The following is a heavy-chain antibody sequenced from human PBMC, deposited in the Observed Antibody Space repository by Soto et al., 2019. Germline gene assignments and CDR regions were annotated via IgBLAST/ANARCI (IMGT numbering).Heavy chain of an antibody. CDR3: ARLQAAAGDNDLTFDY. CDR1: GYSFTNYW. D-gene: IGHD6-13*01. CDR2: IYPGDSDT. Sequence: GESLKISCQGSGYSFTNYWIGWVRQMPGKGLELMGIIYPGDSDTRYSPSFQGQVTISVDMSISTAYLQWSSLKASDTAMYYCARLQAAAGDNDLTFDYWGQGTLVTVSS. J-gene: IGHJ4*02. V-gene: IGHV5-51*01.